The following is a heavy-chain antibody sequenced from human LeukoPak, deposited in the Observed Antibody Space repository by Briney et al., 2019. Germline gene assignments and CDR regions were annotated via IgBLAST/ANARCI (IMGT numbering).Heavy chain of an antibody. J-gene: IGHJ4*02. CDR1: GGSISSGGYY. CDR3: ARQSITGTTRHFDY. CDR2: IYYSGST. Sequence: SETLSLTCTVSGGSISSGGYYWSWIRQHPGKGLEWIGYIYYSGSTYYNPSLKSRVTISVDTSKNQFSLKLSSVTAADTAVYYCARQSITGTTRHFDYWGQGTLVTVSS. D-gene: IGHD1-14*01. V-gene: IGHV4-31*03.